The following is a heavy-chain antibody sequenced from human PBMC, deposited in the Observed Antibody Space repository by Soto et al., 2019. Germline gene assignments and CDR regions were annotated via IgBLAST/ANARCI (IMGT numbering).Heavy chain of an antibody. D-gene: IGHD2-2*01. CDR2: IYYSGST. CDR3: ARQRIVVVPSFTYPVYYYYYMYF. Sequence: SETLSLTCTVSGGSISSYYWSWIRQPPGKGLEWIGYIYYSGSTNYNPSLKSRVTISVDTSKNQFSLKLSSVTAADTAVYYCARQRIVVVPSFTYPVYYYYYMYFWGKGTKVTVSS. J-gene: IGHJ6*03. CDR1: GGSISSYY. V-gene: IGHV4-59*08.